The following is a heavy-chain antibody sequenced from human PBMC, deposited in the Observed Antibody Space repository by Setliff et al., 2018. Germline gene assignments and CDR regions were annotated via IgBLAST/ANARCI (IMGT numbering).Heavy chain of an antibody. D-gene: IGHD3-22*01. Sequence: PSETLSLTCAVSGYSISSGYYWGWIWQPPGKGLEWIGSIYHSGSTYYNPSLKSRVTISVDTSKNQFSLKLSSVTAADTAVYYCARQSHYYDSSGLDYWGQGTLVTVSS. CDR1: GYSISSGYY. CDR2: IYHSGST. CDR3: ARQSHYYDSSGLDY. V-gene: IGHV4-38-2*01. J-gene: IGHJ4*02.